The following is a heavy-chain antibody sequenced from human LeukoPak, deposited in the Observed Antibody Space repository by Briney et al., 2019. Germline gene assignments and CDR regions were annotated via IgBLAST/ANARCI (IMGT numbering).Heavy chain of an antibody. D-gene: IGHD3-16*01. CDR2: IIPIFGTA. J-gene: IGHJ5*02. CDR3: ARDPYVNNWFDP. V-gene: IGHV1-69*05. CDR1: GGTFSSYA. Sequence: ASVKVSCKASGGTFSSYAISWVRQAPGQGLEWMGRIIPIFGTANYAQKFQGRVTITTDESTSTAYMELSSLRSEDTAVYYCARDPYVNNWFDPWGQGTLVTVSS.